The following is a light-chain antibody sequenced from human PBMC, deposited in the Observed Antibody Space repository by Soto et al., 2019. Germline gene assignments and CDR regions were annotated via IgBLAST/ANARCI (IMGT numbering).Light chain of an antibody. Sequence: QSALTQPASVSGPPGQSITISCSGTSSDIGTYDHVAWFQQFPGKTPKLVIYSVSDRPSGVSYRFSGSKSGNTASLTISGLQADDEADYYCISYTVSRSYVFGTGTKATVL. J-gene: IGLJ1*01. CDR3: ISYTVSRSYV. CDR2: SVS. V-gene: IGLV2-14*01. CDR1: SSDIGTYDH.